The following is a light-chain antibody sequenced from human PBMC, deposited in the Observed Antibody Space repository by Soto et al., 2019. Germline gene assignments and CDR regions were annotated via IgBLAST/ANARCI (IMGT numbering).Light chain of an antibody. CDR3: QHYGSPWT. J-gene: IGKJ1*01. Sequence: EIVLTQSPGTLSLSPGERATLSCRASHSVSSSYLAWYQQKPGQAPRLLIYGASSRATGIPDRFSGSGSGTDFTLTISRLEPEDFAVYYCQHYGSPWTFGQGTKVEIK. CDR1: HSVSSSY. V-gene: IGKV3-20*01. CDR2: GAS.